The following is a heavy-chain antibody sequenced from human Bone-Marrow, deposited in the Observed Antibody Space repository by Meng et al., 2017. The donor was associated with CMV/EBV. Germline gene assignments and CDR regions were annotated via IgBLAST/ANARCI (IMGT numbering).Heavy chain of an antibody. CDR2: IYYSGST. D-gene: IGHD2/OR15-2a*01. CDR3: ARGEGTTSNGFDY. CDR1: GGSISSSSYY. V-gene: IGHV4-39*07. J-gene: IGHJ4*02. Sequence: SETLSLTCTVSGGSISSSSYYWGWIRQPPGKGLEWIGSIYYSGSTYYNPSLKSRVTISVDTSKSQFSLKLSSVTAANTAVYYCARGEGTTSNGFDYWGQGTLVTVSS.